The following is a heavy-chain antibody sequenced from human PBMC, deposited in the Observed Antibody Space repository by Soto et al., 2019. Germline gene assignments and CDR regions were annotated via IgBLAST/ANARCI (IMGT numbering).Heavy chain of an antibody. CDR3: ATLPSVDVVVVAATKGPAWNYFDY. V-gene: IGHV3-23*01. D-gene: IGHD2-15*01. CDR1: GFTFSSYA. Sequence: GGSLRLSCAASGFTFSSYAMSWVRQAPGKGLEWVSAISGSGGSTYYADSVKGRFTISRDNSKNTLYLQMNSLRAEDTAVYYCATLPSVDVVVVAATKGPAWNYFDYWGQGTLVTVSS. J-gene: IGHJ4*02. CDR2: ISGSGGST.